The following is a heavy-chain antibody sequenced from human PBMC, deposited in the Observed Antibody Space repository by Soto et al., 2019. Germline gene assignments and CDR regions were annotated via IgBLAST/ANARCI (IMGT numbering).Heavy chain of an antibody. CDR3: ARGRSNYVWGSYGY. D-gene: IGHD3-16*01. V-gene: IGHV4-34*01. CDR1: GGSFSGYY. J-gene: IGHJ4*02. CDR2: INQSGST. Sequence: SETLSLTCAVYGGSFSGYYWSWIRQPPGKGLEWIGEINQSGSTNYTPSLKSRVTISVDTSKNQFSLKLSSVTAADTAVYYCARGRSNYVWGSYGYWGQGTLVTVSS.